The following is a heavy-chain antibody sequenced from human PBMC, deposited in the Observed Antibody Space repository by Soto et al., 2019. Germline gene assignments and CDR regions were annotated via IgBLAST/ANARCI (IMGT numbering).Heavy chain of an antibody. CDR1: GGSISSGGFS. D-gene: IGHD2-21*02. CDR2: IYQSGGT. J-gene: IGHJ4*02. V-gene: IGHV4-30-2*01. Sequence: TLSLTCAVSGGSISSGGFSLNWIRQPPGKGLEWIGYIYQSGGTYYNPSLRSRVTILVDTSKNQFSLKLSSVTVADTAVYYCARDRGVTHFDYWGLGTLVTVS. CDR3: ARDRGVTHFDY.